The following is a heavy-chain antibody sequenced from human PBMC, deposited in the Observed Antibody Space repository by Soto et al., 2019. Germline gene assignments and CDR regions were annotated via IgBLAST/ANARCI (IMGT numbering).Heavy chain of an antibody. CDR2: TYYRSRWYD. V-gene: IGHV6-1*01. CDR3: ARANDPSGNYIQYFDY. D-gene: IGHD3-22*01. Sequence: SQTRSLTCAISGHSVSSSSAAWNLIRQSPSRGLEWLGRTYYRSRWYDDYAESVRGRIAVNPDTSKNQFSLQLNSVTPEDTAVYFCARANDPSGNYIQYFDYWGQGTLVTVSS. J-gene: IGHJ4*02. CDR1: GHSVSSSSAA.